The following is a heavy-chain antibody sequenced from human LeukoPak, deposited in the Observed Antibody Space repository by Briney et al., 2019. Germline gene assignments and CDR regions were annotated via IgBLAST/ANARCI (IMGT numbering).Heavy chain of an antibody. CDR3: ARLFNYYHNGGYPLTLDYFDY. Sequence: GASVKVSCKASGYTFTGYYMHWVRQAPGQGLEWMGWINPNSGGTNYAQKVQGRVTMTRDTSISTAYMELSRLRSDDTAVYYCARLFNYYHNGGYPLTLDYFDYWGQGTLITVSS. J-gene: IGHJ4*02. CDR2: INPNSGGT. V-gene: IGHV1-2*02. CDR1: GYTFTGYY. D-gene: IGHD3-22*01.